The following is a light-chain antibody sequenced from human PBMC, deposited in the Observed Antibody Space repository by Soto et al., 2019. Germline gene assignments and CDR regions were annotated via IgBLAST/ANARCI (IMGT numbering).Light chain of an antibody. CDR3: QHYNSYAEA. V-gene: IGKV1-5*03. J-gene: IGKJ1*01. CDR1: QTISSW. Sequence: DIQMTQSPSTLSGSVGDRVTITCRASQTISSWLAWYQQKPGKAPKLLIYKASTLKSGVPSRFSGSGSGTDFTLTISSLQPDDFATYYCQHYNSYAEAFGQGTKLEL. CDR2: KAS.